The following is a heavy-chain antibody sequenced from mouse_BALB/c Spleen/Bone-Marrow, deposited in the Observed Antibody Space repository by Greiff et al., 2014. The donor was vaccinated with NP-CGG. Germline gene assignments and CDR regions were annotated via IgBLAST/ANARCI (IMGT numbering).Heavy chain of an antibody. D-gene: IGHD1-1*02. Sequence: EVNVVESGGDLVKPGGSPKLSCAASGFTFSDFYMFWFRQTPEKRLEWVATISDGGTYTYYPDSVKGRFTISRDNAKNNLYLQMSSLKSEDTAMYYCARSGERYGAMDYWGQGTSVTVSS. CDR2: ISDGGTYT. CDR3: ARSGERYGAMDY. J-gene: IGHJ4*01. CDR1: GFTFSDFY. V-gene: IGHV5-4*02.